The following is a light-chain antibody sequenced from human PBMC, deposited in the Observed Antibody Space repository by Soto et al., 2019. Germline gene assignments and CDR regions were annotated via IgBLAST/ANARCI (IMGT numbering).Light chain of an antibody. CDR3: QHYGSSPFT. J-gene: IGKJ3*01. V-gene: IGKV3-20*01. CDR1: QSVSSSY. CDR2: GAS. Sequence: EIVLTQSPGTLSLSPGERATLSCRASQSVSSSYLAWYQQKPGQAPRLLVYGASIRATGIPDRFSGSGSGTDLTLTISRVEPEDLAVYYCQHYGSSPFTFGPGTRVDIK.